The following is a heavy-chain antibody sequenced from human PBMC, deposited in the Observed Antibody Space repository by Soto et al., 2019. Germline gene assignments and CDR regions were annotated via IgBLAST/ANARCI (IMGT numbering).Heavy chain of an antibody. J-gene: IGHJ4*02. CDR2: IRAYNGNT. D-gene: IGHD6-13*01. CDR1: GYTFTSYG. CDR3: ERESSSSCHDY. Sequence: QVQLVQSGAEVKKPGASVKVSCKASGYTFTSYGISWVRQPPGQGLEWMGWIRAYNGNTDYAQKRQGRVTMTTETSTSTAYMELRSLRSDATAVYYGERESSSSCHDYWGQGTLVTVSS. V-gene: IGHV1-18*01.